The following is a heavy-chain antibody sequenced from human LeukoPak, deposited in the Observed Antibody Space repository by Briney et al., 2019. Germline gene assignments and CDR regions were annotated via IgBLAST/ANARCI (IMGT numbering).Heavy chain of an antibody. Sequence: GASVKVSCKASGYTFAGYFMHWVRQAPGQGLEWMGWINPNNGGTNYAQKFQGRFTMTGDTSISTAYMELSRLTSDDTALYYCARGHILVPAGAFDLWGQGTVVTVSS. J-gene: IGHJ3*01. CDR1: GYTFAGYF. CDR3: ARGHILVPAGAFDL. V-gene: IGHV1-2*02. D-gene: IGHD2-21*01. CDR2: INPNNGGT.